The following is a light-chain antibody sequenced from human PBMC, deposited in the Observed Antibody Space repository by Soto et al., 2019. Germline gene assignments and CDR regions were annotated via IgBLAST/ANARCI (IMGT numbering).Light chain of an antibody. CDR2: AAS. CDR3: QQYYNWPRT. CDR1: QSVTSSY. V-gene: IGKV3-20*01. Sequence: ESGLAEGPGTLNLSPGERATLSCRASQSVTSSYLAWYQQKPGQAPRLLMYAASSRATGIPDRFSGSGSGTDFTLTISRLEAEDFAVYYCQQYYNWPRTFGQGTRLEL. J-gene: IGKJ5*01.